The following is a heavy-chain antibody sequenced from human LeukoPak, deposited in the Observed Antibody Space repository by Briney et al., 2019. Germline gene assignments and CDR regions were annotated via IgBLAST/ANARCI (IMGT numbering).Heavy chain of an antibody. D-gene: IGHD2-8*02. J-gene: IGHJ4*02. CDR2: ISGSGGTT. CDR1: GFTFSNYA. Sequence: GGSLRLSCAASGFTFSNYAMSWVRQAPGKGLEWVSAISGSGGTTYYADSVKGRFTISRDNSKNTLYLQMNSLRAEDTAVYYCAKGDRGHCTGVKCYPFDYWGQGTVVTVSS. CDR3: AKGDRGHCTGVKCYPFDY. V-gene: IGHV3-23*01.